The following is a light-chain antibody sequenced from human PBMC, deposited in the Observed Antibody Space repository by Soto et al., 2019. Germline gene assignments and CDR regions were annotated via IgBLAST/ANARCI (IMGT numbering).Light chain of an antibody. V-gene: IGKV1-39*01. J-gene: IGKJ5*01. Sequence: DIQMTQSPSSLSASVGDRATITCRASQTISSYLNWYQQKPGKAPKVLIYAASILQGGVPSRFSGSGSGTDFTLTISSMPPEDFATYYCKQCYSSPLTFGSGTRLEI. CDR1: QTISSY. CDR2: AAS. CDR3: KQCYSSPLT.